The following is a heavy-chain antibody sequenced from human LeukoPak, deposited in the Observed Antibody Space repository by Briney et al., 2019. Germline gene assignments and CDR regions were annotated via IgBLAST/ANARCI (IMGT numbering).Heavy chain of an antibody. J-gene: IGHJ4*02. CDR3: AREVLDYFDTSGPVDY. D-gene: IGHD3-22*01. CDR1: GFTFTTYE. V-gene: IGHV3-48*03. Sequence: GGSLRLSCAASGFTFTTYEMNWVRQAPGKGLEWVSYISRSGNTIFYADSVKGRFIISRDNSKNTLYLQMNSLSAQDTAVYYCAREVLDYFDTSGPVDYWGQGTLVTVSS. CDR2: ISRSGNTI.